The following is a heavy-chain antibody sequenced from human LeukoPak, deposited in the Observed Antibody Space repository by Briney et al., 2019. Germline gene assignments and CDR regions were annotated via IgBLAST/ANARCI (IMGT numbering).Heavy chain of an antibody. V-gene: IGHV4-59*08. J-gene: IGHJ3*02. Sequence: SETLSLTCTVSGGSISSYYWSWIRQPPGKGLEWIGYIYYSGSTNYNPSLKSRVIISVDTSKNQFSLKLSSVTAADTAVYYCARLYDSSGYYPSDAFDIWGQGTMVTVSS. CDR1: GGSISSYY. CDR2: IYYSGST. CDR3: ARLYDSSGYYPSDAFDI. D-gene: IGHD3-22*01.